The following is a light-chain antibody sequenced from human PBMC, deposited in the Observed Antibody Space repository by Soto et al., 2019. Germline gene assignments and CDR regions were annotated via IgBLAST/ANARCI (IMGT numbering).Light chain of an antibody. J-gene: IGLJ2*01. CDR1: NSDIGTYIY. Sequence: QSALTQPASVSVSPGQSSTISCTGTNSDIGTYIYVSWYQQHPGKAPKLLIYDVSNRPSGVSNRFSGSKSGNTASLTISGLQAEDEADYYCSSYTASRTKFGGGTKLTLL. V-gene: IGLV2-14*01. CDR3: SSYTASRTK. CDR2: DVS.